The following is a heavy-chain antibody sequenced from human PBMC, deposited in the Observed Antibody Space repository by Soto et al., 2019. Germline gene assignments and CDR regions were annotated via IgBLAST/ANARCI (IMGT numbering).Heavy chain of an antibody. CDR1: GYILTTYA. CDR2: SNAGNGNT. Sequence: QVQLVQSGAEVKKPGASVKVSCKASGYILTTYALHWVRQGPGQRLEWLGWSNAGNGNTKYSQKFQGRGTITRDTSASTAYMELSSLRSEDTAVYYCAGGLVGPSDYWGQGTLVTVSS. V-gene: IGHV1-3*01. D-gene: IGHD2-2*01. CDR3: AGGLVGPSDY. J-gene: IGHJ4*02.